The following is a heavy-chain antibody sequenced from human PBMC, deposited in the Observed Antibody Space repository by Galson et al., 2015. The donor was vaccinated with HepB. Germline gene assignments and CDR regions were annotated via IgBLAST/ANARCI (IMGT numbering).Heavy chain of an antibody. Sequence: SVKVSCKASGYTFAYGVTWVRQAPGQGLECMGWISGYNGYTKSAEKFQGRVTMTTDTSTYTAYMELRSLTSDDTAVYYCARGRTTVWSFDFWGQGTLVTVSS. V-gene: IGHV1-18*01. J-gene: IGHJ4*02. D-gene: IGHD2-2*01. CDR2: ISGYNGYT. CDR1: GYTFAYG. CDR3: ARGRTTVWSFDF.